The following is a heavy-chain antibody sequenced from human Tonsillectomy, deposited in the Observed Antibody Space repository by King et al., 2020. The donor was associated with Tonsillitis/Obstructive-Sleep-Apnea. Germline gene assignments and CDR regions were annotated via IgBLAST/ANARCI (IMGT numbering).Heavy chain of an antibody. CDR3: ARGSGSYPLDYYYMDV. V-gene: IGHV1-69*01. J-gene: IGHJ6*03. CDR1: GDTFSNYA. Sequence: QLVQYGAEVKKPGSSVKVSCKASGDTFSNYAISWVRQAPGQGLEWMGGTVPIFRITNYAPKFQGRVTITADESTSTAYIELRSLRSEDTAVYYCARGSGSYPLDYYYMDVWGRGTTVTVSS. D-gene: IGHD3-3*01. CDR2: TVPIFRIT.